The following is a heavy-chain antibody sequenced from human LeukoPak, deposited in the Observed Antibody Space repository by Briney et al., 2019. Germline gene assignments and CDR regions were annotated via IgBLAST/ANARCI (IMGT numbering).Heavy chain of an antibody. V-gene: IGHV1-69*04. CDR3: AREHYYDSSGFNAFDI. Sequence: SVKVSCKASGGTFSSYAISWVRQAPGQGLKWMGRIIPILGIANYAQKFQGRVTITADKSTSTAYMELSSLRSEDTAVYYCAREHYYDSSGFNAFDIWGQGTMVTVSS. J-gene: IGHJ3*02. CDR2: IIPILGIA. D-gene: IGHD3-22*01. CDR1: GGTFSSYA.